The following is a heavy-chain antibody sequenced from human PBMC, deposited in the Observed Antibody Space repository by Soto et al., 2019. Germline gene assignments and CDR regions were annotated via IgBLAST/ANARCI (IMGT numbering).Heavy chain of an antibody. CDR2: INHSGST. J-gene: IGHJ4*02. CDR3: ARAQIEYSSSSVYFDY. Sequence: LSLTCAVYGGSFSGYYWSWIRQPPGKGLEWIGEINHSGSTNYNPSLKSRVTISVDTSKNQFSLKLSSVTAADTAVYYCARAQIEYSSSSVYFDYWGQGTLVTVSS. D-gene: IGHD6-6*01. V-gene: IGHV4-34*01. CDR1: GGSFSGYY.